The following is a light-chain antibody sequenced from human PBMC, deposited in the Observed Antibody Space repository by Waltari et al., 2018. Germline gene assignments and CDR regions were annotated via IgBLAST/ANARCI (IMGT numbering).Light chain of an antibody. CDR2: EVS. CDR3: MQALQTPLT. V-gene: IGKV2-30*02. CDR1: QSLVHSDGNTY. Sequence: DVVMTQSPLSLPVTLGQPASISCRSSQSLVHSDGNTYLTWFHQRPGQSPRRLIYEVSNRDSGVPDRFSGSGSGTDFTLKISRVEAEDIGVYYCMQALQTPLTFGQGTKVEIK. J-gene: IGKJ1*01.